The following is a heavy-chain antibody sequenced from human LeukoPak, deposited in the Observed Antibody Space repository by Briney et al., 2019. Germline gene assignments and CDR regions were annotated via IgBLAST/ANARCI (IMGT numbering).Heavy chain of an antibody. Sequence: QTGGSLRLSCAASGFTFSSYWMSRVRQAPGKGLEWVANIKQDGSEKYYVDSVKGRFTISRSNAKNSLYLQMNSVRAEDTAVYYCARGQTYYYDSSGYYYFDYWGQGTLVTVSS. CDR2: IKQDGSEK. J-gene: IGHJ4*02. CDR1: GFTFSSYW. CDR3: ARGQTYYYDSSGYYYFDY. V-gene: IGHV3-7*01. D-gene: IGHD3-22*01.